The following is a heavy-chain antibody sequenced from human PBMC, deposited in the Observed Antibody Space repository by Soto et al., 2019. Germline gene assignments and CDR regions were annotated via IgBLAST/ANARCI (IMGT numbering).Heavy chain of an antibody. D-gene: IGHD6-13*01. CDR2: ISAYNGNT. V-gene: IGHV1-18*01. J-gene: IGHJ5*02. CDR1: GYTFTSYG. CDR3: ARGGYSSSWYGGGNWFDP. Sequence: QVQLVQSGAEVKKPGASVKVSCKASGYTFTSYGISWVRQAPGQGLEWMGWISAYNGNTNYAQKLQGRVTMTTDTSTSAAYVGLRSLRSGDRAVYYCARGGYSSSWYGGGNWFDPWGQGTLVTVSS.